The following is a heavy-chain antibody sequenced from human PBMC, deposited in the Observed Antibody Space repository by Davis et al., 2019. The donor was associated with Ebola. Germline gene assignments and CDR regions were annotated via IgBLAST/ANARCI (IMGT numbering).Heavy chain of an antibody. CDR2: IIPILGIA. D-gene: IGHD6-19*01. V-gene: IGHV1-69*02. Sequence: SVKVSCKASGGTFSSYTISWVRQAPGQGLEWMGRIIPILGIANYAQKFQGRVTITADESTSTAYMELSSLRSEDTAVYYCVKQSDTSCWNPLYAWLGAMDVWGKGTTVTLSS. CDR3: VKQSDTSCWNPLYAWLGAMDV. CDR1: GGTFSSYT. J-gene: IGHJ6*04.